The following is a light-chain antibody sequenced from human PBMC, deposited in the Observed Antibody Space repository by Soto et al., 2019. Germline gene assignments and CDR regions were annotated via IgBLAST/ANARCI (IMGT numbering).Light chain of an antibody. J-gene: IGKJ1*01. Sequence: IVLRQSPRTLSLSPVERATLSFRASQSVISSYLAWYQQQPGQAPRRLIYDASSRATGIPDRFSGSGSGTDFTLTISRLEPEDFAVYYCQQYEAFGQGTKVDIK. V-gene: IGKV3-20*01. CDR3: QQYEA. CDR1: QSVISSY. CDR2: DAS.